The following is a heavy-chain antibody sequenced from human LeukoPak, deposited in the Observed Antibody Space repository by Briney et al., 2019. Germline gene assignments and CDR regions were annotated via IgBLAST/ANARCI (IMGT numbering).Heavy chain of an antibody. Sequence: GASVKVSCKASGYTFTGYYMHWVRQAPGQGLEWMGIINPSGGSTSYAQKFQGRVTMTRDTSTSTVYMELSSLRSEDTAVYYCARGGEDYHNTWHFDYWGQGTLVTVSS. V-gene: IGHV1-46*01. CDR1: GYTFTGYY. J-gene: IGHJ4*02. D-gene: IGHD3-16*01. CDR3: ARGGEDYHNTWHFDY. CDR2: INPSGGST.